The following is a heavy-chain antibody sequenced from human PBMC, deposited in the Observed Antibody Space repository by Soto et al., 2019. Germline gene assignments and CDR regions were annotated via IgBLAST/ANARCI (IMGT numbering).Heavy chain of an antibody. CDR1: GFTFSSYA. CDR2: ISGSGGST. D-gene: IGHD3-10*01. J-gene: IGHJ3*02. Sequence: GGSLRLSCAASGFTFSSYAMSWVRQAPGKGLEWVSAISGSGGSTYYADSVKGRFTISRDNSKNTLYLQMNRLRAEDTAVYYCAKFMGSGRTILGGYPQPFDIWGQGTMVTVSS. CDR3: AKFMGSGRTILGGYPQPFDI. V-gene: IGHV3-23*01.